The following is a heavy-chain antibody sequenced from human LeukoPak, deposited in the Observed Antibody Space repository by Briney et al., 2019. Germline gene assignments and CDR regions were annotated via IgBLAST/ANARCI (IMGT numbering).Heavy chain of an antibody. D-gene: IGHD5-24*01. V-gene: IGHV3-64*01. J-gene: IGHJ4*02. Sequence: GGSLRLSCAASGFSFNTYAMHWARQAPGKGLEYVSAISSNGDSIYYANSVKGRFTISRDNSKKTLFLQMGSLRAEDMAVYYCVRDSGGDAYNDYFDSWGQGTLVTVSS. CDR1: GFSFNTYA. CDR3: VRDSGGDAYNDYFDS. CDR2: ISSNGDSI.